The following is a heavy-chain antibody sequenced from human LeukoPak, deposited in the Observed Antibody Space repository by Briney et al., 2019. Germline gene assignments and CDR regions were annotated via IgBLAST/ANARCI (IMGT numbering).Heavy chain of an antibody. CDR3: ARRVTMVRGSWGVSPYYYMDV. Sequence: GGSLRLSCAASGFTFSSYEMNWVRPAPGKGLDWVSYISSSGSTIYYADSVKGRFTISRDNAKNSLSLQMNSLRAADTAVYYCARRVTMVRGSWGVSPYYYMDVWGKGTTVTISS. J-gene: IGHJ6*03. CDR1: GFTFSSYE. V-gene: IGHV3-48*03. CDR2: ISSSGSTI. D-gene: IGHD3-10*01.